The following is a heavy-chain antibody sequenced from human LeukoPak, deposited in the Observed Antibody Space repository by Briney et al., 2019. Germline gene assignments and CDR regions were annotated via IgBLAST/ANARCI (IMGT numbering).Heavy chain of an antibody. V-gene: IGHV4-59*01. CDR3: ARGSRELYYFDY. CDR1: GGSISSYY. D-gene: IGHD1-7*01. Sequence: SETLSLTCTVSGGSISSYYWSWIRQPPGKGLEWIGYIYYSGSTKYNPSLKSRVTISVDASKTQFSLKLNSVTAADTAVYYCARGSRELYYFDYWGQGTLVIVSS. CDR2: IYYSGST. J-gene: IGHJ4*02.